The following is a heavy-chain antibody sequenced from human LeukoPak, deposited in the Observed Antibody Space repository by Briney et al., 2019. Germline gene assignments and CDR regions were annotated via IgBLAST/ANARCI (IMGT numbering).Heavy chain of an antibody. J-gene: IGHJ4*02. CDR2: ISYDGSNK. D-gene: IGHD6-19*01. Sequence: PGRSLRLSCAASGFTFSSYAMHWVRQAPGKGLEWVAVISYDGSNKYYTDPVKGRFTISRDNSKNTLYLQMNSLRAEDTAVYYCARDGLRIAVAGTYFDYWGQGTLVTVS. CDR1: GFTFSSYA. CDR3: ARDGLRIAVAGTYFDY. V-gene: IGHV3-30-3*01.